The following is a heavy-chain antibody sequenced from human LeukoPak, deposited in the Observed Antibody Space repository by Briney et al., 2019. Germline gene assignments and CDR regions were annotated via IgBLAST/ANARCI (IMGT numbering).Heavy chain of an antibody. CDR3: AKFGYNGYAYDY. J-gene: IGHJ4*02. V-gene: IGHV3-7*01. D-gene: IGHD5-12*01. CDR2: INQDGSEK. Sequence: GGSLRLSCAPSRFTFSSYWMSWVRQAPGKGLEWVANINQDGSEKYYVDSVTGRFTISRDNAKNSLYLQMNSLRVEDTAVYYCAKFGYNGYAYDYWGQGTLVTVSS. CDR1: RFTFSSYW.